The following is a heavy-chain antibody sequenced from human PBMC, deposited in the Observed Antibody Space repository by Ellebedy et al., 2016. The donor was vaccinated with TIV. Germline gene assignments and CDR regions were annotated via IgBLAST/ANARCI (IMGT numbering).Heavy chain of an antibody. CDR3: TLNWNDSPVGGMDV. D-gene: IGHD1-1*01. Sequence: GGSLRLSCAASGFSVNSYSMNWVRQAPGTGLEWVSYISSRSSTIYYADSVKGRFTISRDNGKNSLYLQMNSLRDENTAMYFCTLNWNDSPVGGMDVWGKGTTVTVSS. V-gene: IGHV3-48*02. CDR1: GFSVNSYS. CDR2: ISSRSSTI. J-gene: IGHJ6*04.